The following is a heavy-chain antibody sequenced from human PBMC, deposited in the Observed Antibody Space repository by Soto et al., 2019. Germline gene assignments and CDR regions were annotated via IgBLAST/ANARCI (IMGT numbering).Heavy chain of an antibody. Sequence: QVTLKESGPVLVNPTETLTLTCTVSGFSLSNAGMGVSWIRQPPGKALEWLAHIFSNDEKSYLPSLKSTLTISEDTSKIQVVLTMTNLDPVDTATYYCARVPDYDFGRYYFDSWGQGTLVTVSS. CDR1: GFSLSNAGMG. V-gene: IGHV2-26*01. CDR2: IFSNDEK. D-gene: IGHD3-3*01. CDR3: ARVPDYDFGRYYFDS. J-gene: IGHJ4*02.